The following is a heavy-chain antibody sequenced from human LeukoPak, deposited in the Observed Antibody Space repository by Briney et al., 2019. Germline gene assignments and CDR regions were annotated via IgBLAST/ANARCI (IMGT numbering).Heavy chain of an antibody. Sequence: ASVKVSCKASGYTFTGYYMHWVRQAPGQGLEWMGWINPNSGGTNYAQKFQGRVTMTRDASISTAYMELSRLRSDDTAVYYCARGASVVPATMDVWGQGTTVTVSS. CDR2: INPNSGGT. D-gene: IGHD2-2*01. CDR1: GYTFTGYY. V-gene: IGHV1-2*02. CDR3: ARGASVVPATMDV. J-gene: IGHJ6*02.